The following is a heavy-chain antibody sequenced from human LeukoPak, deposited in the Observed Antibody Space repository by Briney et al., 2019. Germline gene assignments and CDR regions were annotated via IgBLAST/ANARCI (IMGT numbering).Heavy chain of an antibody. J-gene: IGHJ6*03. V-gene: IGHV3-23*01. CDR3: ARDSVDSYYYYMDV. CDR1: GFTFSSYG. D-gene: IGHD3/OR15-3a*01. Sequence: PGGSLRLSCAASGFTFSSYGMSWVRQAPGKGLEWVSAISGSGGSTYYADSVKGRFTISRDNAKNSLYLQMNSLRAEDTAVYYCARDSVDSYYYYMDVWGKGTTVTISS. CDR2: ISGSGGST.